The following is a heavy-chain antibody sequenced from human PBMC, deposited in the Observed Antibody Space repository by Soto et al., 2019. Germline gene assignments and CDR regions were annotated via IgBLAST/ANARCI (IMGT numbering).Heavy chain of an antibody. V-gene: IGHV7-4-1*01. D-gene: IGHD2-15*01. CDR2: INTNTGNP. CDR3: AREGSLTYYYYGMDV. CDR1: GYTFTSYA. J-gene: IGHJ6*02. Sequence: ASVKVSCKASGYTFTSYAMNWVRQAPGQRLEWMGWINTNTGNPTYAQGFTGRFAFSLDTSVSTAYLQICSLKAEDTAVYYCAREGSLTYYYYGMDVWGQGTTVTVSS.